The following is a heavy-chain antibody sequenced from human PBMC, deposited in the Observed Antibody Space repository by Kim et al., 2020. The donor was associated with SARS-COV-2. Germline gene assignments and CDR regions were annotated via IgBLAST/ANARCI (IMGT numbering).Heavy chain of an antibody. J-gene: IGHJ1*01. CDR2: ISRSGTTI. CDR1: GFTFSDYY. CDR3: ARDLIAAAHYFQH. D-gene: IGHD6-13*01. Sequence: GGSLRLSCAASGFTFSDYYMSWIRQAPGKGLEWVSYISRSGTTIYYADSVKGRFTISRDNAKNSLYLQMNSLRAEDTAVYYCARDLIAAAHYFQHWGQGTLVTVSS. V-gene: IGHV3-11*01.